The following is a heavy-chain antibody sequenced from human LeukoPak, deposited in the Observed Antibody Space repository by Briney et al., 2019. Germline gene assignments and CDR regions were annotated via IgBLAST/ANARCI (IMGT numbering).Heavy chain of an antibody. Sequence: GGSLRLSCAASGFSFKTYSMTWVRQAPGKGLEWVLYISSSTTTIYYADSVMGRFTVSRDNAKNSLYLQMNRLRVEDTAVYYCAVMIRGEGPYYFDYWGQGTLVTVSS. D-gene: IGHD3-10*01. CDR3: AVMIRGEGPYYFDY. V-gene: IGHV3-48*04. CDR2: ISSSTTTI. CDR1: GFSFKTYS. J-gene: IGHJ4*02.